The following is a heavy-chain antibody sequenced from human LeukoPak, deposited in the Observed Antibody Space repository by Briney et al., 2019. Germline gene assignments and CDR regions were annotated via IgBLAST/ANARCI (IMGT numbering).Heavy chain of an antibody. V-gene: IGHV4-61*02. CDR2: VYSGGGT. CDR1: GGSISSGRYY. Sequence: SETLSLTCTVSGGSISSGRYYWTWIRQPAGTGLEWIGRVYSGGGTKYNPSLKSRVTISLDTSGNQFSLQLSSVTAADTAVYYCARGTTYGSGTDYYFNYWGQGTLATVSS. CDR3: ARGTTYGSGTDYYFNY. J-gene: IGHJ4*02. D-gene: IGHD2-15*01.